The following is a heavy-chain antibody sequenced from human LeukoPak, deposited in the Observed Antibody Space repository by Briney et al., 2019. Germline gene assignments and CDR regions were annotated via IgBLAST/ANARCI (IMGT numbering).Heavy chain of an antibody. CDR1: GGSISSGGYY. CDR2: IYYNGNT. Sequence: KPSETLSLTCTVSGGSISSGGYYWSWIRQHPGKGLEWIGYIYYNGNTYSNPSLKSRVTISVDTSKNQFSLKLSSVTAADTAVYYCARDGGGQTFDYWGQGTLVTVSS. D-gene: IGHD3-16*01. CDR3: ARDGGGQTFDY. V-gene: IGHV4-61*08. J-gene: IGHJ4*02.